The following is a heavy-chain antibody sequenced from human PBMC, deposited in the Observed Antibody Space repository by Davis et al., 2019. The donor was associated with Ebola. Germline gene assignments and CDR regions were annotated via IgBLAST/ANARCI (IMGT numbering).Heavy chain of an antibody. Sequence: PSETLSLTCAVYGGSFSGYYWSWIRQPPGKGLEWIGEINHSGSTNYNPSLKSRVTISVDTSKNQFSLKLSSVTAADTAVYYCARDRRGDFWSGYYQDYWGQGTLVTVSS. V-gene: IGHV4-34*01. J-gene: IGHJ4*02. D-gene: IGHD3-3*01. CDR1: GGSFSGYY. CDR2: INHSGST. CDR3: ARDRRGDFWSGYYQDY.